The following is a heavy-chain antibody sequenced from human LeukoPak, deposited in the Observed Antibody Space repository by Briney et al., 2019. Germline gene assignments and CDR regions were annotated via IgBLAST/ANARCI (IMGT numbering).Heavy chain of an antibody. Sequence: GGSPRLSCAASGFTFSDYYMSWIRQAPGKGLEWVSYISNSGTIINYADSVKGRFTISRDNAKNSVHLQMNSLRAEDTAVYYCARETLGVAAFDIWGQGTMVTVSS. D-gene: IGHD3-16*01. CDR3: ARETLGVAAFDI. CDR2: ISNSGTII. V-gene: IGHV3-11*01. CDR1: GFTFSDYY. J-gene: IGHJ3*02.